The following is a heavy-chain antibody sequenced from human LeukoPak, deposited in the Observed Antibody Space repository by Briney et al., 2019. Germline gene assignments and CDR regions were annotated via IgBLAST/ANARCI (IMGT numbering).Heavy chain of an antibody. CDR3: VKDRGGSGSYYRGTFDY. Sequence: GGSPRLSCAASGFTFTSYAMSWVRQAPGKGLEYVSGISTNGGSTYYADSVKGRFTISRDNSKNTLYLQMSSLRAEDTGVYYCVKDRGGSGSYYRGTFDYWGQGTLVTVSS. CDR1: GFTFTSYA. V-gene: IGHV3-64D*06. J-gene: IGHJ4*02. D-gene: IGHD3-10*01. CDR2: ISTNGGST.